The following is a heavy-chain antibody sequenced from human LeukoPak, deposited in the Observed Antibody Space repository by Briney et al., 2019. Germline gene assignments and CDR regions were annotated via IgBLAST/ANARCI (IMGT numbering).Heavy chain of an antibody. CDR2: IWYDGNNK. D-gene: IGHD2-15*01. CDR3: ARDRTAYCSGGSCYYYGMDV. CDR1: GFTFSSYG. Sequence: PGGSLRLSCAASGFTFSSYGMHWVRQAPGKGLEWVAVIWYDGNNKYYADSVKGRFPISRDNSKNTLYLQMNSLRAEDTAVYYCARDRTAYCSGGSCYYYGMDVWGQGTTVTVSS. J-gene: IGHJ6*02. V-gene: IGHV3-33*01.